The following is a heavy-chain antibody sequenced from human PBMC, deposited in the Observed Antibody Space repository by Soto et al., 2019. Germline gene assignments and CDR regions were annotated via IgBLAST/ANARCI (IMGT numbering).Heavy chain of an antibody. Sequence: QVQLVQSGAEVKKPGSSVKVSCKASGGTFSSYTISWVRQAPGQGLEWMGRIIPILGIANYAQKFQGRVTTTAHKATSTAYMEMSSLISEDTGVYYWARVEMAIKPSWVDPWGQGTRVTVSS. CDR1: GGTFSSYT. CDR3: ARVEMAIKPSWVDP. D-gene: IGHD2-21*01. CDR2: IIPILGIA. V-gene: IGHV1-69*02. J-gene: IGHJ5*02.